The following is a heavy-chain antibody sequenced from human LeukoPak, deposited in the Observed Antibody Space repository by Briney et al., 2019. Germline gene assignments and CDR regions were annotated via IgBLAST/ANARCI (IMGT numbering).Heavy chain of an antibody. D-gene: IGHD1-26*01. V-gene: IGHV4-59*12. CDR3: AKDRGEWELLYDY. J-gene: IGHJ4*02. CDR1: GTSISGDY. Sequence: SETLSLTCTVSGTSISGDYWSWIRQPPGKGLEWIGYVYFTGNTNYNPSLKSRVTISMDTSKNQISLTVTSVTAADTAVYYCAKDRGEWELLYDYWGQGTLVTVSS. CDR2: VYFTGNT.